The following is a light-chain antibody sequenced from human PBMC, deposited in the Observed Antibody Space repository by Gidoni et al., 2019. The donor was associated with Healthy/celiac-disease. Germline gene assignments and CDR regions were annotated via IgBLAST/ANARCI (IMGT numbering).Light chain of an antibody. Sequence: DIHMTQSPSTLSASVGDRVTITCRASQSISSWLAWYQQKPGKAPKRLIYKASSLESGVPSRFSGSGSGTEFTLTISSLKPDDFATYYCQQYNSYGLTFGGGTKVEIK. V-gene: IGKV1-5*03. J-gene: IGKJ4*01. CDR3: QQYNSYGLT. CDR1: QSISSW. CDR2: KAS.